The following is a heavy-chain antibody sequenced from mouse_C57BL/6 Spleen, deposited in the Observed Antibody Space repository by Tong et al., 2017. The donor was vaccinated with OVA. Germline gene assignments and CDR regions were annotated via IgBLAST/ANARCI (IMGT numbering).Heavy chain of an antibody. V-gene: IGHV14-4*01. CDR1: GFNIKDDY. Sequence: EVQLQESGAEFVRPGASVKLSCTASGFNIKDDYMHWVKQRPEQGLEWIGWIDPENGDTEYASKFQGKTTITADTSYNTAYLQLSSLTSEDTGVYYCTSNWENFAYRGQGTLVTVSA. CDR2: IDPENGDT. D-gene: IGHD4-1*02. J-gene: IGHJ3*01. CDR3: TSNWENFAY.